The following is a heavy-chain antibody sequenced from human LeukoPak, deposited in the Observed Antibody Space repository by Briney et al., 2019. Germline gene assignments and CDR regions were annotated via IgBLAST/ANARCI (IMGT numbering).Heavy chain of an antibody. V-gene: IGHV1-18*01. D-gene: IGHD3-22*01. Sequence: ASVKVSCXASGYTFTSYGISWVRQAPGQGLEWMGWISAYNGNTNYAQKLQGRVTMTTDTSTSTAYMELRSLRSDDTAVYYCARGHYYDSSGYYKDWGQGTLVTVSS. J-gene: IGHJ4*02. CDR2: ISAYNGNT. CDR1: GYTFTSYG. CDR3: ARGHYYDSSGYYKD.